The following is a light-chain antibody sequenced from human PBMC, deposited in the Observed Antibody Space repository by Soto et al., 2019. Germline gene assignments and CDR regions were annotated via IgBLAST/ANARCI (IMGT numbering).Light chain of an antibody. Sequence: DIQMTQSPSTLSASVGDRVTITCRASQSISDSLAWYQQKPGKAPKLLIYEASSLKSGVPSRFSGSRSGTEYTLTISSLQPDDFATYYCHQDNGYWTFHQGTKVEIK. CDR3: HQDNGYWT. CDR1: QSISDS. J-gene: IGKJ1*01. CDR2: EAS. V-gene: IGKV1-5*03.